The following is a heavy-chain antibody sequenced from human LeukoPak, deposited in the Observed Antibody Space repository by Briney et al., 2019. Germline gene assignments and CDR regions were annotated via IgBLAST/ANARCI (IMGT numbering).Heavy chain of an antibody. Sequence: GGSLGLSCAAFGFTFSHYWMAWIRQAPGKGPEWVANVKQDESSKFYADSVKGRFTISRDNAKNSLYLQMNGLRVEDTALYYCMRDYDGDLDYWGQGTLVTVSS. J-gene: IGHJ4*02. D-gene: IGHD4-23*01. CDR2: VKQDESSK. CDR1: GFTFSHYW. V-gene: IGHV3-7*01. CDR3: MRDYDGDLDY.